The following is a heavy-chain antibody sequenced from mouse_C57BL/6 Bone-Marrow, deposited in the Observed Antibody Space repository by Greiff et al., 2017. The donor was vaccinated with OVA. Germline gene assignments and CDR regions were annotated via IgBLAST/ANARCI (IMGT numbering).Heavy chain of an antibody. V-gene: IGHV5-12*01. CDR1: GFTFSDYY. J-gene: IGHJ2*01. Sequence: EVMLVESGGGLVQPGGSLKLSCAASGFTFSDYYMYWVRQTPEKRLEWVAYISNGGGSTYYPDTVKGRFTISRDNAKNTLYLQMSRLKSEDTAMYYCARHDYDYGDYWGQGTTLTVSS. CDR3: ARHDYDYGDY. D-gene: IGHD2-4*01. CDR2: ISNGGGST.